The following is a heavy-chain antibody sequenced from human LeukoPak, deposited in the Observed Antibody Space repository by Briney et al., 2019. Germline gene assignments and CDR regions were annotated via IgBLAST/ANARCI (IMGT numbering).Heavy chain of an antibody. CDR3: ARMSIAAADNWFDP. D-gene: IGHD6-6*01. Sequence: PGGSLRLSCAASGFTFSSYAMHWVRQAPGKGLEWVAVISYDGSNKYYADSVKGRFTISRDNSKNTLYLQMNSLRAEDTAVYYCARMSIAAADNWFDPWGQGTLVTVSS. V-gene: IGHV3-30*01. CDR2: ISYDGSNK. J-gene: IGHJ5*02. CDR1: GFTFSSYA.